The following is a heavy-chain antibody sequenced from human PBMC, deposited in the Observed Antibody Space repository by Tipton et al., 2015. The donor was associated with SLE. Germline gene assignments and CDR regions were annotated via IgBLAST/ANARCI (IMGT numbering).Heavy chain of an antibody. J-gene: IGHJ5*02. V-gene: IGHV4-59*12. D-gene: IGHD6-19*01. Sequence: TLSLTCTVSGGSISSYYWSWIRQPPGKGLEYIGYIYYSGSTNYNPSLKSRVTISVDTSKNQFSLKLSSVTAADTAVYYCARAQWLVRWFDPWGQGTLVTVSS. CDR3: ARAQWLVRWFDP. CDR2: IYYSGST. CDR1: GGSISSYY.